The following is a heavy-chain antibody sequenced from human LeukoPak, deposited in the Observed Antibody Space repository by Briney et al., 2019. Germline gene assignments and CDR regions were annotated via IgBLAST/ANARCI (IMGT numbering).Heavy chain of an antibody. Sequence: GSLRLSCAASGLTFSSFAMNWVRQAPGKGLEWVGRIKSTVDGGTTDLAAPVKGRFTVSRDDSENTLYLQMKSLTTEDTAVYYCTTGGNVMVAGTRAFDIWGHGTTVIVS. J-gene: IGHJ3*02. D-gene: IGHD6-19*01. CDR1: GLTFSSFA. CDR3: TTGGNVMVAGTRAFDI. V-gene: IGHV3-15*07. CDR2: IKSTVDGGTT.